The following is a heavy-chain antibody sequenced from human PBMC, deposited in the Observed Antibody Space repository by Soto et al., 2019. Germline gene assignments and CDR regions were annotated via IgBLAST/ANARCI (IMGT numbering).Heavy chain of an antibody. CDR3: ARTPWLVNYFDY. J-gene: IGHJ4*02. V-gene: IGHV3-33*01. Sequence: QVQLVESGGGVVQPGRSLRLSCAASGFTFSSYGMHWVRQAPGKGLEWVAVIWYDGSNKYYADSVKGRFTTSRDNSKNTLYLQMNSLRAEDTAVYYCARTPWLVNYFDYWGQGTLVTVSS. CDR2: IWYDGSNK. D-gene: IGHD6-19*01. CDR1: GFTFSSYG.